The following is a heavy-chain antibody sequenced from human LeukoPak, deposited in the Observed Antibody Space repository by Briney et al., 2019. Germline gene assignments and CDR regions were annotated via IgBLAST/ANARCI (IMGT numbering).Heavy chain of an antibody. CDR1: GFTFTSSA. CDR2: IVVGSGNT. Sequence: SVKVSFKSSGFTFTSSAMQWGRQARGQRKEWIGWIVVGSGNTNYSQKFQERVTITRDMSTSKDYMELSSLRSEDTAVYYCAAEYGAGSYSRIGYWGQGTLVTVSS. J-gene: IGHJ4*02. V-gene: IGHV1-58*02. CDR3: AAEYGAGSYSRIGY. D-gene: IGHD3-10*01.